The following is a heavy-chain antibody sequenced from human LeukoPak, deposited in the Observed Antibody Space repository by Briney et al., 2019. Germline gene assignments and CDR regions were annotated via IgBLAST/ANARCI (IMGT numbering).Heavy chain of an antibody. Sequence: SETLSLTCTVSGGSISSSSYYWGWIRQPPGKGLEWIGSIYYSGSTYYNPSLKSRVTISVDTSKNQFSLKLSSVTAADTAVYYCARHLDCSSTSCRYYYYYGMDVWGQGTTVTVSS. D-gene: IGHD2-2*01. CDR3: ARHLDCSSTSCRYYYYYGMDV. CDR1: GGSISSSSYY. V-gene: IGHV4-39*01. J-gene: IGHJ6*02. CDR2: IYYSGST.